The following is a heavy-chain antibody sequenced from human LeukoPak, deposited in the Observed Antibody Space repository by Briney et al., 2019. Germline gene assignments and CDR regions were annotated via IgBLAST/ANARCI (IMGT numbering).Heavy chain of an antibody. J-gene: IGHJ4*02. CDR3: ARQSPPPLDYYDSSGSGGDYDY. V-gene: IGHV4-39*01. Sequence: PSETLSLTCTVSGGSISSSSYYWGWIRQPPGKGLEWIGSIYYSGSTYYNPSLKSRVTISVDTSKNQFSLKLSSVTAADTAVYYCARQSPPPLDYYDSSGSGGDYDYWGQGTLVTVSS. CDR1: GGSISSSSYY. CDR2: IYYSGST. D-gene: IGHD3-22*01.